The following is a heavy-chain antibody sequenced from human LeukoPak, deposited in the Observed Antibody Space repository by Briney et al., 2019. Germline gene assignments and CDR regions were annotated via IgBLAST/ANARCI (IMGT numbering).Heavy chain of an antibody. CDR3: ARADFSMVRGDSFGY. V-gene: IGHV1-2*02. D-gene: IGHD3-10*01. J-gene: IGHJ4*02. CDR1: GYTFTGYY. CDR2: INPNSGGT. Sequence: ASVKVSCKASGYTFTGYYMHWVRQAPGQGLEWMGWINPNSGGTNYAQKVQGRVTMTRDTSISTAYMELSRLRSDDTAVYYCARADFSMVRGDSFGYWGQGTLVTVSS.